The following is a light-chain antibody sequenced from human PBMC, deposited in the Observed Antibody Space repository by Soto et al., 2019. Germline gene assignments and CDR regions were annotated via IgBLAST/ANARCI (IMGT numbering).Light chain of an antibody. V-gene: IGLV2-23*03. CDR1: SSDVGSYNL. Sequence: QSVLTQPASVSGSPGQSITISCTGTSSDVGSYNLVSRYQQHPGKAPKLMIYEGSKRPSGVSNRFSGSKSGNTASLTISGLHAEDEADYYCCSYAGSSTFVVFGGGTKLTV. J-gene: IGLJ2*01. CDR2: EGS. CDR3: CSYAGSSTFVV.